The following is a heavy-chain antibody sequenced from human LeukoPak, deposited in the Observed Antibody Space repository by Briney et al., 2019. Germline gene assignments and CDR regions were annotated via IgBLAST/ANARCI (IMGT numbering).Heavy chain of an antibody. J-gene: IGHJ4*02. CDR1: GGSISSYY. D-gene: IGHD3-16*01. Sequence: PSETLSLTCTVSGGSISSYYWSWIRQPPGKGLGWIGYIYYSGSTNYNPSLKSRVTISVDTSKNQFSLKLSSVTAADTAVYYCVSSLAIWGNYFDYWGQGTLVTVSS. CDR2: IYYSGST. V-gene: IGHV4-59*01. CDR3: VSSLAIWGNYFDY.